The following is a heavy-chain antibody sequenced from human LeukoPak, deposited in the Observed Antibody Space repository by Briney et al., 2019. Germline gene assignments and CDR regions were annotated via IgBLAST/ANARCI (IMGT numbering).Heavy chain of an antibody. V-gene: IGHV4-39*07. D-gene: IGHD3-22*01. J-gene: IGHJ6*03. CDR1: GGSMRSSSYY. Sequence: PSETLSLTCTVSGGSMRSSSYYWGWIRQPPGEGLEWIGTIYYSGSTDYNASLKSRVTISLDTSKNQFSLKLSSVTAADTAVYYCARDYYDSSGWGLYYYMDVWGKGTTVTVSS. CDR2: IYYSGST. CDR3: ARDYYDSSGWGLYYYMDV.